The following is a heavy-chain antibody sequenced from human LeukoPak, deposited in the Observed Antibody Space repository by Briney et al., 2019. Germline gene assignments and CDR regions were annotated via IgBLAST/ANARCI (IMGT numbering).Heavy chain of an antibody. Sequence: PGGSLRLSCAASGFTFRRYAMSWVRQAPGKGLEWVSAISGSGTGTYYADSVKGRFTVSRDNSKNTLFLQMNSLRAEDTAVYYCAKDMGQQLVLPDAFDIWGQGTMVTVSS. CDR3: AKDMGQQLVLPDAFDI. J-gene: IGHJ3*02. CDR2: ISGSGTGT. D-gene: IGHD6-6*01. CDR1: GFTFRRYA. V-gene: IGHV3-23*01.